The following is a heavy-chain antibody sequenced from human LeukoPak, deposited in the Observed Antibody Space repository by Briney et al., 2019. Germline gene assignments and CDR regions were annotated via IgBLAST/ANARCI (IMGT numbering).Heavy chain of an antibody. D-gene: IGHD2-15*01. J-gene: IGHJ4*02. Sequence: RVASVKVSCKASGGTFSSYAISWVRQAPGQGLEWMGGIIPIFGTANYAQKFQGRVTITTDESTSTAYTELSSLRSEDTAVYYCARGDSYCSGGSCYLDYWGQGTLVTVSS. CDR3: ARGDSYCSGGSCYLDY. CDR1: GGTFSSYA. V-gene: IGHV1-69*05. CDR2: IIPIFGTA.